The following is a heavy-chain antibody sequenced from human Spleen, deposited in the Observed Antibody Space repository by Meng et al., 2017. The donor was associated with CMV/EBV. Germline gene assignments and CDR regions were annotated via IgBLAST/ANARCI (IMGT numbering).Heavy chain of an antibody. CDR3: ARGGYGDYRTMDV. D-gene: IGHD4-17*01. V-gene: IGHV4-59*12. CDR1: GASFSSYQ. J-gene: IGHJ6*02. CDR2: IYYSGDS. Sequence: SETLSLTCTVSGASFSSYQLSWLRQSPVQGLHWIGYIYYSGDSKYNPSLKSRVTISVDTSKNQFSLKLTSVTAADTAMYYCARGGYGDYRTMDVWGQGTTVTVSS.